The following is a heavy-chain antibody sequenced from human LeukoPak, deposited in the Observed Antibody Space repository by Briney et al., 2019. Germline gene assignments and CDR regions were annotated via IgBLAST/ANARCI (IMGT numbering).Heavy chain of an antibody. CDR2: ISSSGST. D-gene: IGHD6-13*01. CDR1: GDSISSGDYY. V-gene: IGHV4-61*02. J-gene: IGHJ4*02. CDR3: ARTSAAAGSFAAFDY. Sequence: PSQTLSLTCTVSGDSISSGDYYWSWIRQPAGKGLEWIGRISSSGSTNYNPSLKSRVTISVDTSKNQFSLKLSSVTAADMAVYYCARTSAAAGSFAAFDYWGQGTLVTVSS.